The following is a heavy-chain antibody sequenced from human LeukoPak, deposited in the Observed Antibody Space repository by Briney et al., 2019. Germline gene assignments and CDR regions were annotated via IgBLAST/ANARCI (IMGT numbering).Heavy chain of an antibody. J-gene: IGHJ4*02. CDR2: MNPNSGGT. V-gene: IGHV1-2*02. D-gene: IGHD3-22*01. CDR1: GYTFTGYY. CDR3: ARATGGYYDYFDY. Sequence: GASVKVSCKASGYTFTGYYMHWVRQAPGQGLEWMGWMNPNSGGTNYAQRFQGGVTMTRDTSISTAYMELSRLRSDDTAVYYCARATGGYYDYFDYWGQGTLVTVSS.